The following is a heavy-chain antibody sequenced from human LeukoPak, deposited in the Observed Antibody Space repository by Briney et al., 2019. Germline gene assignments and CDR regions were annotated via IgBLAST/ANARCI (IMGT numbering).Heavy chain of an antibody. CDR3: AREGYSYGYFYLDY. D-gene: IGHD5-18*01. V-gene: IGHV3-53*01. CDR2: IYSGGST. CDR1: GFTVSSNY. J-gene: IGHJ4*02. Sequence: GGSLRRSCAASGFTVSSNYMSWVRQAPGKGPEWVSVIYSGGSTYYADSVKGRFTISRDNSKNTLYLQMKSLRAEDTAVYYCAREGYSYGYFYLDYWGQGTLVTVSS.